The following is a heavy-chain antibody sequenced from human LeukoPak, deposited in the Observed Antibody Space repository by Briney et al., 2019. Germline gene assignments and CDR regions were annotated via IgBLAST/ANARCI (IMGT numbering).Heavy chain of an antibody. V-gene: IGHV4-34*01. Sequence: SETLSLTCAVYGGSFSGYYWSWIRQPPGKGLEWIGEINHSGSTNYNPSLKSRVTISVDTSKNQFSLKLSSVTAADTAVYYCAREKGYCSSTSCYKGRDYYYYMDVWGKGTTVTVSS. CDR2: INHSGST. CDR3: AREKGYCSSTSCYKGRDYYYYMDV. J-gene: IGHJ6*03. D-gene: IGHD2-2*02. CDR1: GGSFSGYY.